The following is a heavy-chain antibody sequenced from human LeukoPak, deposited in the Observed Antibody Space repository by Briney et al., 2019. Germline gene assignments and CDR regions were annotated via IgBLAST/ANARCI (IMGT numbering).Heavy chain of an antibody. Sequence: GGSLRLSCAASGFNFSNCAMSWVRQAPGKGLEWVSAISGVGGRTYYADSVKGRFTISRDNSKNTLDLQMSSLRAEDTAVYYCAKEGVAGTTYFDYWGQGTLVTVSS. CDR1: GFNFSNCA. J-gene: IGHJ4*02. V-gene: IGHV3-23*01. CDR2: ISGVGGRT. D-gene: IGHD1-1*01. CDR3: AKEGVAGTTYFDY.